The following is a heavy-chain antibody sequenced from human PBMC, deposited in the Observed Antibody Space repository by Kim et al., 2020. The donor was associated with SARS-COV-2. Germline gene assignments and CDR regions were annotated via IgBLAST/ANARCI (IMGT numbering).Heavy chain of an antibody. J-gene: IGHJ4*02. CDR2: IYADSSGT. Sequence: GGSLRLSCTPFGFTFSRYARAWVRQAPGRGLEWVSLIYADSSGTFYGDSVKGRFTISRDNSKNTLYLQMNSLRAEDTAIYYCAQVGLDGHYAKYYFDNWGKGTLVTVSS. CDR1: GFTFSRYA. D-gene: IGHD3-22*01. CDR3: AQVGLDGHYAKYYFDN. V-gene: IGHV3-23*03.